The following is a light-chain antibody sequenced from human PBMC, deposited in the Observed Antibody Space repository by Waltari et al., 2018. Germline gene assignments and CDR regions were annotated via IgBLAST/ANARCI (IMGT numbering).Light chain of an antibody. Sequence: EIHMTQSPSSVSASAGDRVAISCRASQDISTSLAWYQQKSGKAPSLLIYHSSTLQSGVPSRFSGGGTGTDFTLTINNLHPEDFATYFCQQGDTSPPTFGPGTKVELK. CDR2: HSS. CDR1: QDISTS. V-gene: IGKV1-12*01. J-gene: IGKJ1*01. CDR3: QQGDTSPPT.